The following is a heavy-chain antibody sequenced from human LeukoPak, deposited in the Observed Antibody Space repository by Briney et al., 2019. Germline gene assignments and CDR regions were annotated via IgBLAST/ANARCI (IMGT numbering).Heavy chain of an antibody. CDR3: ARSPPRLIGHWFDP. CDR2: IFSSGNT. J-gene: IGHJ5*02. Sequence: SETLSLTCTVSGGSINSYYWSWIRQPAGKGLEWIGRIFSSGNTIYNPSLQSRVTMSVDTSKNQFSLRLNSVPAADTAVYYCARSPPRLIGHWFDPWGQGTLVTVSS. D-gene: IGHD3-16*01. CDR1: GGSINSYY. V-gene: IGHV4-4*07.